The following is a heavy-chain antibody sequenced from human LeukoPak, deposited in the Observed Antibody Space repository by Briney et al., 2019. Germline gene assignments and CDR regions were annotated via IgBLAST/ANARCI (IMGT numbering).Heavy chain of an antibody. V-gene: IGHV3-53*01. Sequence: GGSLRLSCAASGFTVSSNYMSWVRQAPGKGLEWVSVIYSGGSTYYADSVKGRFTISRDSAKNSLYLHMNSLRAEDTAVYYCARELEAFDIWGQGTMVTVSS. CDR2: IYSGGST. CDR3: ARELEAFDI. CDR1: GFTVSSNY. J-gene: IGHJ3*02. D-gene: IGHD1-1*01.